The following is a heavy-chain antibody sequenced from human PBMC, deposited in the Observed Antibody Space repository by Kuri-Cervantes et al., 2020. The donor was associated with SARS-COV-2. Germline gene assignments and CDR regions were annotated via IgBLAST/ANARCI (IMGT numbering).Heavy chain of an antibody. CDR2: INAGNGNT. J-gene: IGHJ3*02. CDR3: ATVMGVVVVEI. D-gene: IGHD3-22*01. V-gene: IGHV1-3*01. CDR1: GYTFTSYA. Sequence: ASVKVSCKASGYTFTSYAMHWVRQAPGQRLEWMGWINAGNGNTKYSQKFQGRITLTADKSTTTAYMELSNLRSEDTAIYYCATVMGVVVVEIWGQGTMVTVSS.